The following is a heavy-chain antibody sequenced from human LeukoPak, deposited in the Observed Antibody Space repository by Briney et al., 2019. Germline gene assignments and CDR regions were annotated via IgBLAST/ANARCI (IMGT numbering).Heavy chain of an antibody. CDR3: ARATEGSDAFDI. J-gene: IGHJ3*02. CDR2: IYYSGST. Sequence: PSETLSLTCTVSGGSISSGGYYSSWIRQHPGKGLGWIGYIYYSGSTYYNPSLKSRVTISVDTSKNQFSLKLSSVTAADTAVYYCARATEGSDAFDIWGQGTMVTVSS. V-gene: IGHV4-31*03. CDR1: GGSISSGGYY. D-gene: IGHD5-12*01.